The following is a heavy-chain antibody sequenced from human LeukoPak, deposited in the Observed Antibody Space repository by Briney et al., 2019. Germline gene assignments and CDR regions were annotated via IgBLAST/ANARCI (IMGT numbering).Heavy chain of an antibody. Sequence: SETLSLTCIVSGGSINSHYWSWIRQTPGKGLEWIGDIHYTGTTKYNPSVKSRVTISIDTSKNQFSLELSSVTAADTAVYYCARGKAGMDAFDIWGQGTMVTVSS. CDR1: GGSINSHY. V-gene: IGHV4-59*11. D-gene: IGHD6-13*01. CDR2: IHYTGTT. J-gene: IGHJ3*02. CDR3: ARGKAGMDAFDI.